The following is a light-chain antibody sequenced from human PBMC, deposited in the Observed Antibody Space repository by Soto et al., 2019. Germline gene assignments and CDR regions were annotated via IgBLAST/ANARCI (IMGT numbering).Light chain of an antibody. J-gene: IGKJ2*01. CDR2: GAS. V-gene: IGKV3-15*01. CDR3: QQYNAWPYT. CDR1: QSVSSN. Sequence: EIVRTQSPATLSVSPGERATLSCRASQSVSSNFAWYQQKPGQAPRRLIYGASTRATGIPARFSGSGSGTEFTLTISRLQSEDFAGYYCQQYNAWPYTFGQGTKLEI.